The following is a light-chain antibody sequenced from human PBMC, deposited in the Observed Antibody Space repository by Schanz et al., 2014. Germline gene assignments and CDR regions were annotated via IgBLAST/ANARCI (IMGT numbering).Light chain of an antibody. CDR3: AAWDDSLNGYVV. Sequence: QSALTQPRSVSGSPGQSVTISCTGTSSDVGGYNYVSWYQQHPGKAPKLIIYDVKNRPSGVSDRFSGSKSGNTASLTVSGLQAEDEADYYCAAWDDSLNGYVVFGGGTKLTVL. CDR2: DVK. CDR1: SSDVGGYNY. J-gene: IGLJ2*01. V-gene: IGLV2-11*01.